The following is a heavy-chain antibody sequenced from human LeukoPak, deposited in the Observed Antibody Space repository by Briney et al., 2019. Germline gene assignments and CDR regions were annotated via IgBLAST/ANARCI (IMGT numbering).Heavy chain of an antibody. CDR1: GGTFSSYA. V-gene: IGHV1-69*05. D-gene: IGHD2-2*01. CDR2: IIPIFGTA. CDR3: ATRLGYCSSTSCYESWFDP. J-gene: IGHJ5*02. Sequence: GSSVKVSCKASGGTFSSYAISWVRQAPGQGLEWMGGIIPIFGTANYAQKFQGRVTITTDESTSTAYMELSSLRSEDTAVYYCATRLGYCSSTSCYESWFDPWGQGTLVTVSS.